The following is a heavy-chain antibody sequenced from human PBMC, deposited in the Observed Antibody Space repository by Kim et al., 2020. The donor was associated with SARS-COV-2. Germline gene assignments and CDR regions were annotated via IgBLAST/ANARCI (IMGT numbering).Heavy chain of an antibody. D-gene: IGHD6-13*01. CDR1: GFTFSNAW. J-gene: IGHJ4*02. CDR3: TTDRIAAAPFGDY. CDR2: IKSKTDGGTT. V-gene: IGHV3-15*01. Sequence: GGSLRLSCAASGFTFSNAWMSWVRQAPGKGLEWVGRIKSKTDGGTTDYAAPVKGRFTIARDDSKNKLYLQMNSLKTEDTAVYYCTTDRIAAAPFGDYWGQGTLVTVSS.